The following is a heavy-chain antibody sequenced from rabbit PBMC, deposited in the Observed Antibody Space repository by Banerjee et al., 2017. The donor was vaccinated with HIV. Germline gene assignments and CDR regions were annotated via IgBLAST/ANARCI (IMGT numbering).Heavy chain of an antibody. CDR3: ARDGAGYAGYGYAHL. D-gene: IGHD6-1*01. Sequence: QEQLEESGGDLVKPEGSLTLTCTASGFSFSDSYWICWVRQAPGKGLEWIGCINTGDGNTYYASWAKGRFTISKTSSTTVTLQMTSLTAADTATYFCARDGAGYAGYGYAHLWGPGTLVTVS. CDR2: INTGDGNT. V-gene: IGHV1S45*01. J-gene: IGHJ6*01. CDR1: GFSFSDSYW.